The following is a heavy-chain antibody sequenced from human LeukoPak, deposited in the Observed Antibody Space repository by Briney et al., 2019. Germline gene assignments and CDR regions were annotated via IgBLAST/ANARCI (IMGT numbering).Heavy chain of an antibody. Sequence: PSDTLYLTCTVSLRSISSYYRSWIRQPPGKGLEGIGYIYYSGSPNYNPSLKSRVTISVDTSKNQFSLRLSSVTAADTAVYYCARAARLYYYGMDVWGQGTTVTVSS. V-gene: IGHV4-59*01. CDR2: IYYSGSP. J-gene: IGHJ6*02. CDR1: LRSISSYY. CDR3: ARAARLYYYGMDV. D-gene: IGHD6-6*01.